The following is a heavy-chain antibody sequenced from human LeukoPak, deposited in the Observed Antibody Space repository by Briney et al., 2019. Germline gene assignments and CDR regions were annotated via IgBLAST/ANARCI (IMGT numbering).Heavy chain of an antibody. CDR1: GFTFSRSP. CDR2: ISYDGTSE. V-gene: IGHV3-30-3*01. Sequence: GSLRLSCAASGFTFSRSPMHWICQVPGKGLEWVAGISYDGTSEHYADSVKGRFTISRDNSKNTLYLQMNSLKTEDTAVYYCAREGTSSGHCGNFDYWGQGILVTVSS. J-gene: IGHJ4*02. D-gene: IGHD3-22*01. CDR3: AREGTSSGHCGNFDY.